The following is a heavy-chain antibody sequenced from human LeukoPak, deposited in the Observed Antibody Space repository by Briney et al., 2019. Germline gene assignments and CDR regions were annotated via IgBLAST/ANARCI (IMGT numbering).Heavy chain of an antibody. J-gene: IGHJ4*02. CDR3: AKGGVEQLATAY. Sequence: PGGSLRRSCAASGFTFDDYAMHWVRQAPGKGLEWVSLISGDASSTYYADSVQGRFTISRDNSRSSLYLQMNSLRTDDPALYYCAKGGVEQLATAYWRQGALVTVSS. V-gene: IGHV3-43*02. CDR1: GFTFDDYA. D-gene: IGHD6-13*01. CDR2: ISGDASST.